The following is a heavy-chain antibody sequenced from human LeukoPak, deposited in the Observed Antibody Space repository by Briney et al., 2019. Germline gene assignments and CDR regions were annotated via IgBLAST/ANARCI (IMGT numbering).Heavy chain of an antibody. J-gene: IGHJ6*03. V-gene: IGHV1-46*01. CDR2: INPCGGST. CDR1: GYTFTSYF. Sequence: ASVKVSCKASGYTFTSYFMHWVRQAPGQGLEWMGIINPCGGSTSNAQKFQGRVTMTTDTSTSTAYMELRSMRSDDTAVYYCARAGTQEEYYDNSGYYYYFYYMDVWGKGTTVTISS. CDR3: ARAGTQEEYYDNSGYYYYFYYMDV. D-gene: IGHD3-22*01.